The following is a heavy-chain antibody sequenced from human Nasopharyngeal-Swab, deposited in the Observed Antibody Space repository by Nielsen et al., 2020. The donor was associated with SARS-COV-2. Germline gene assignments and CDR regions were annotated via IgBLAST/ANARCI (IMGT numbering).Heavy chain of an antibody. CDR3: ARDFNWGYYYYYYMDV. CDR2: IWYDGSNK. CDR1: GFTFSSYG. D-gene: IGHD7-27*01. J-gene: IGHJ6*03. Sequence: GGSLRLSCAAYGFTFSSYGMHWVRQAPGKGLEWVAVIWYDGSNKYYADSVKGRFTISRDNSKNTLYLQMNSLRAEDTAVYYCARDFNWGYYYYYYMDVWGKGTTVTVSS. V-gene: IGHV3-33*01.